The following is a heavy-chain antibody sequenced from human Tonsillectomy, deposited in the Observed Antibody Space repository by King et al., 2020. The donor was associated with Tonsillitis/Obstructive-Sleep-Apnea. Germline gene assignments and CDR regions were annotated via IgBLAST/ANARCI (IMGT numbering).Heavy chain of an antibody. Sequence: VQLVESGGGVVQPGRSLRLSCAASGFTFSTYAMHWVRQAPGKGLEWVAVISDDGSNKYYADSVKGRFNISRDNSKNTLYLQMNSLRAEDTAVYYCARGIAPRPDYYYYYMGVWGKGTTVTVSS. CDR3: ARGIAPRPDYYYYYMGV. CDR2: ISDDGSNK. V-gene: IGHV3-30*01. D-gene: IGHD6-6*01. J-gene: IGHJ6*03. CDR1: GFTFSTYA.